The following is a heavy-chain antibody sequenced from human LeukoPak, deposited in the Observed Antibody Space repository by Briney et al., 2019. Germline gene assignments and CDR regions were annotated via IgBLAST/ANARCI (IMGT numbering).Heavy chain of an antibody. V-gene: IGHV1-18*01. D-gene: IGHD2-2*01. CDR2: ISAYNGNT. J-gene: IGHJ5*02. CDR3: ARDVGDIVTIPAAISVP. CDR1: GYTFSSYG. Sequence: GASVKASCKASGYTFSSYGISWVRQAPGQGLEWMGWISAYNGNTNYAQMLQGRVTMTTDTSTSTAYMEVRSLRSDDTAMYYCARDVGDIVTIPAAISVPWGQGTLVTVSS.